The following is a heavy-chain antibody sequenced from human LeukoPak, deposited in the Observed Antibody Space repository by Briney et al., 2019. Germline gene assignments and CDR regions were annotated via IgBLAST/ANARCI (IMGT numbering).Heavy chain of an antibody. D-gene: IGHD2-2*01. CDR1: GFTFSSYS. CDR2: IYSGGST. V-gene: IGHV3-66*01. J-gene: IGHJ5*02. Sequence: GGSLRLSCAASGFTFSSYSMNWVRQAPGKGLEWVSVIYSGGSTHYADSVKGRFTISRDNSKNMLYLQMNSLRAEDTAVYYCAGGPKQQLLWGRASNGFDPWGQGTLVTVSS. CDR3: AGGPKQQLLWGRASNGFDP.